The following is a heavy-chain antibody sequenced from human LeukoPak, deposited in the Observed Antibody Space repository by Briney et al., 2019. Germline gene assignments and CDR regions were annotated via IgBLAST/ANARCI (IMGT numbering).Heavy chain of an antibody. J-gene: IGHJ6*03. V-gene: IGHV1-69*05. CDR2: IIPIFGTA. CDR3: ARGRNTNPDYYYYYMDV. D-gene: IGHD1-14*01. CDR1: GGTFSSYA. Sequence: ASVKVSCKASGGTFSSYAISWVRQAPGQGLEWMGGIIPIFGTANYAQKFQGRVTITTDESTSTAYMELSSLRSEDTAVYYCARGRNTNPDYYYYYMDVWGKGTTVTVSS.